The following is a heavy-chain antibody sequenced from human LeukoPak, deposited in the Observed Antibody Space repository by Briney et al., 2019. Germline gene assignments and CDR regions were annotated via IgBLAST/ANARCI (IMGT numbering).Heavy chain of an antibody. J-gene: IGHJ4*02. CDR1: GFTYSSHA. D-gene: IGHD4-11*01. V-gene: IGHV3-23*01. Sequence: GGSLRLSCAASGFTYSSHAMTSVRQAPGKGLEWVSAISGSGGTTYYEDSVKGRFTISRDNSKNTLYLQMNSLRAEDTAVYYCAGATVTTICPTAHDYWGQGTLVTVSS. CDR3: AGATVTTICPTAHDY. CDR2: ISGSGGTT.